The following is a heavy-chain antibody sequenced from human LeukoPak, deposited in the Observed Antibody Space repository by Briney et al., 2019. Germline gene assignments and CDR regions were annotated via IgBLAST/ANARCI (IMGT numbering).Heavy chain of an antibody. D-gene: IGHD3-10*01. CDR1: GGSISSGSYY. J-gene: IGHJ4*02. CDR2: IYTSGST. V-gene: IGHV4-61*02. Sequence: PSQALSLTCTVSGGSISSGSYYWSWIRQPAGKGLEWIGRIYTSGSTNYNPSLKSRVTISVDTSKNQFSLKLSSVTAADTAVYYCAREGDYYGSGSYYTPFDYWGQGTLVTVSS. CDR3: AREGDYYGSGSYYTPFDY.